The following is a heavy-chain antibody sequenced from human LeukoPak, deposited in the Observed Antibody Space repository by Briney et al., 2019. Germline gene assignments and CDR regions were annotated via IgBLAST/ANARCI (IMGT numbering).Heavy chain of an antibody. Sequence: GGSLRLSCAASGFTFSSYWMHWVRQAPGKGLVWVSRINSDGSSTSYADSVKGRFTISRDNAKNTLYLQMNSLRAEDTAVYYWARPKGYDSSGYYYDAFDIWGQGTMVTVSS. V-gene: IGHV3-74*01. J-gene: IGHJ3*02. D-gene: IGHD3-22*01. CDR2: INSDGSST. CDR3: ARPKGYDSSGYYYDAFDI. CDR1: GFTFSSYW.